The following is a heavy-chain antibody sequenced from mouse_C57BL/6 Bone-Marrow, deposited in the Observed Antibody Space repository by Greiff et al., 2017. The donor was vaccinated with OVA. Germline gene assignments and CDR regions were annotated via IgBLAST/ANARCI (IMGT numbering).Heavy chain of an antibody. Sequence: LQESGAELARPGASVKLSCKASGYTFTSYGISWVKQRTGQGLEWIGEIYPRSGNTYYNEKFKGKATLTADKSSSTAYMELRSLTSEDSAVYFCARSNYSNYVRYFDVWGTGTTVTVSS. J-gene: IGHJ1*03. CDR3: ARSNYSNYVRYFDV. V-gene: IGHV1-81*01. D-gene: IGHD2-5*01. CDR1: GYTFTSYG. CDR2: IYPRSGNT.